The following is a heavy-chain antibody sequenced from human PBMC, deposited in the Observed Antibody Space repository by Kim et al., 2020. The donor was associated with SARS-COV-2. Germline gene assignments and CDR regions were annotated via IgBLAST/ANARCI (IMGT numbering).Heavy chain of an antibody. J-gene: IGHJ5*02. CDR1: GGSISSSSYY. Sequence: SETLSLTCTVSGGSISSSSYYWVWIRPPPGKGLEWIGSIYYSGSTYYNPSLKSRVTISVDTSKNQFSLKLSSVTAADTAVYYCARGDTVVIGEVGFDPWGQGTLVTVSS. CDR3: ARGDTVVIGEVGFDP. D-gene: IGHD2-21*01. CDR2: IYYSGST. V-gene: IGHV4-39*01.